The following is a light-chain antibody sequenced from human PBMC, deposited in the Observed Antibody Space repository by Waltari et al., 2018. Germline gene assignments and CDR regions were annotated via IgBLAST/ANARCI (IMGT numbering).Light chain of an antibody. CDR2: VVS. CDR1: SSDIGGSKY. Sequence: QSALTQPASVSGSPGQSITISCTGTSSDIGGSKYVSWYQQHPAKAPKLMIYVVSNRPSGVSNRFSGSKSGSTASLTISGLQSEDEADYYCSSYMNSSLVFGAGTKVTVL. CDR3: SSYMNSSLV. V-gene: IGLV2-14*01. J-gene: IGLJ3*02.